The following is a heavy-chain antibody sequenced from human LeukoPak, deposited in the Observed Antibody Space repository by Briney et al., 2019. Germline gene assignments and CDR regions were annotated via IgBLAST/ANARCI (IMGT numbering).Heavy chain of an antibody. V-gene: IGHV3-48*01. CDR1: GFTFSSYS. Sequence: GGSLRLSCAASGFTFSSYSMNWVRQAPGKGLEWVSYISSSSSTIYYADSVKGRFTISRDNAKNSLYLQMNSLRAEDTAVYYCARDSVVGRPDIAMSWIDYWSQGTLVTVSS. D-gene: IGHD5/OR15-5a*01. CDR2: ISSSSSTI. CDR3: ARDSVVGRPDIAMSWIDY. J-gene: IGHJ4*02.